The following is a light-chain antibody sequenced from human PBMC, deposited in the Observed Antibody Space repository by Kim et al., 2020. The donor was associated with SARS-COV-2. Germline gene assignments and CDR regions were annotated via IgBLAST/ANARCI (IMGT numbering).Light chain of an antibody. Sequence: ASVGDRVTITCRASQNIRFNLNWYQQIPGKAPKVLIYDASTLQSGVPSRFSGSGSGTDFTLTISSLQPEDFATYYCQHSYSPPYSFGQGTKVDIK. V-gene: IGKV1-39*01. J-gene: IGKJ2*03. CDR1: QNIRFN. CDR3: QHSYSPPYS. CDR2: DAS.